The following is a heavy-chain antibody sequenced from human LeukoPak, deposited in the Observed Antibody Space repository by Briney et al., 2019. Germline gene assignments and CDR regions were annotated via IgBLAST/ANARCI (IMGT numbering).Heavy chain of an antibody. D-gene: IGHD6-13*01. CDR2: IWYDGSNK. CDR3: ARSPSSSWALFIDY. V-gene: IGHV3-33*01. Sequence: GGSLRLSCAASGFTFSSYGMHWVRQAPGKGLEWVAVIWYDGSNKYYADSVKGRFTISRDNSKNTLYLQMNSLRAEDTAVYYCARSPSSSWALFIDYWGQGTLVTVSS. J-gene: IGHJ4*02. CDR1: GFTFSSYG.